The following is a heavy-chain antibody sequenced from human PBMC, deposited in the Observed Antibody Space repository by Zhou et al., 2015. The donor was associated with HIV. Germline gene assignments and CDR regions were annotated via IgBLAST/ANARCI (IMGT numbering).Heavy chain of an antibody. D-gene: IGHD3-16*01. CDR2: INPSGGGT. CDR3: ARDKSIMISFGGVTFDY. J-gene: IGHJ4*02. V-gene: IGHV1-46*01. Sequence: QVQLVQSGAEVKKPGASVKVSCKASGYTFTGYYIHWVRQAPGQGLEWMGIINPSGGGTSYAQKFQGRLTMTRDTSTSTVYMELSSLRSEDTAVYYCARDKSIMISFGGVTFDYWGQGTLVTVSS. CDR1: GYTFTGYY.